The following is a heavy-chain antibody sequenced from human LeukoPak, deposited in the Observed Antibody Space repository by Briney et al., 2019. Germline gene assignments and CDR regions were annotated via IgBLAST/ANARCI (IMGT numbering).Heavy chain of an antibody. CDR3: ARGITVVTGWFDP. D-gene: IGHD4-23*01. CDR1: GYTFTGYY. CDR2: INPNSGGT. J-gene: IGHJ5*02. V-gene: IGHV1-2*02. Sequence: ASVKVSCKASGYTFTGYYMHRVRQAPGQGLEWMGWINPNSGGTNYAQKFQGRVTMTRDTSISTVYMELSRLRSDDTAVYYCARGITVVTGWFDPWGQGTPVTVSS.